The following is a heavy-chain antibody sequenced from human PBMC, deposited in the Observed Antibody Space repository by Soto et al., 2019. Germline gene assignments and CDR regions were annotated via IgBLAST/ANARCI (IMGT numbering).Heavy chain of an antibody. Sequence: QVQLVESGGGVVQPGRSLRLSCAASGFTFSSYAMHWVRQAPGKGLEWVAVMSYDGSNKYYADSVKGRFTISRDNSKNTLYLQMNSLRAEDTAVYYCARFKGCSGGSCYPYFDYWGQGTLVTASS. V-gene: IGHV3-30-3*01. CDR3: ARFKGCSGGSCYPYFDY. J-gene: IGHJ4*02. CDR2: MSYDGSNK. D-gene: IGHD2-15*01. CDR1: GFTFSSYA.